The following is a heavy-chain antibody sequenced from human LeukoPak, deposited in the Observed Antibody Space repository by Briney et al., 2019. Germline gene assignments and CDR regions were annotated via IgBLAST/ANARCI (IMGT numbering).Heavy chain of an antibody. CDR3: ARDRAAAGDIAVVPWSNWFDP. CDR2: IYYSGST. V-gene: IGHV4-59*12. J-gene: IGHJ5*02. CDR1: GGSISSYY. D-gene: IGHD6-19*01. Sequence: SETLSLTCTVSGGSISSYYWSWIRQPPGKGLEWIGSIYYSGSTYYNPSLKSRVTISVDTSKNQFSLKLSSVTAADTAVYYCARDRAAAGDIAVVPWSNWFDPWGQGTLVTVSS.